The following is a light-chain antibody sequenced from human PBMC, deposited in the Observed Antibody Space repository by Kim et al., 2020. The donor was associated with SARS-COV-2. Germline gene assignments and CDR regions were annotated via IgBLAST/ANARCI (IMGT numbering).Light chain of an antibody. CDR3: QSSDSSDTFWV. J-gene: IGLJ3*02. CDR1: ALPKQY. Sequence: SYELTQPPSVSVSPGQTARITCSGDALPKQYANWFQQKPGQAPVLVIYEDTERPSGIPERFSGSTSGTTVTLTISGVQAEDEADYYCQSSDSSDTFWVFG. V-gene: IGLV3-25*03. CDR2: EDT.